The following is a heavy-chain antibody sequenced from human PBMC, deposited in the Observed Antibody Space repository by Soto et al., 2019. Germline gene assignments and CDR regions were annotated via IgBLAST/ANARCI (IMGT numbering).Heavy chain of an antibody. CDR2: INWNSGSI. CDR3: VKDESINWYSGHFRH. D-gene: IGHD6-13*01. V-gene: IGHV3-9*01. J-gene: IGHJ1*01. CDR1: GFTLDDYA. Sequence: EVQLVESGGGLVQPGRSLRLSCAASGFTLDDYAMHWVRQVPGKGLEWASGINWNSGSIGYADSVKGRFAISRDNAKNSLHLQMNSLRAEDTAFYYCVKDESINWYSGHFRHWGQGTLVTVSS.